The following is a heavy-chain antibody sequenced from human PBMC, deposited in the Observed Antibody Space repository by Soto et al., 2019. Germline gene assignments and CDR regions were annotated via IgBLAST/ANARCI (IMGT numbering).Heavy chain of an antibody. CDR1: GGSISSGGYY. CDR3: ARGPRIAAAARLYYFDY. CDR2: IYYSGST. J-gene: IGHJ4*02. Sequence: SETLSLTCTVSGGSISSGGYYWSWIRQHPGKGLEWIGYIYYSGSTYYNPSLKSRVTISVDTSKNQFSLKLSSVTAADTAVYYCARGPRIAAAARLYYFDYWGQGTLVTVSS. V-gene: IGHV4-31*03. D-gene: IGHD6-13*01.